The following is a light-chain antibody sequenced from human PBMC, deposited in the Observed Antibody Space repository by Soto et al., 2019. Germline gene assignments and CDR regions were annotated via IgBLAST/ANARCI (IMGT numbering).Light chain of an antibody. CDR3: QQYNTYQGT. CDR1: QNIDKW. CDR2: DAS. Sequence: DIHMTQSPSTLSASVGDRVSITCRASQNIDKWLAWYQQKPQKAPKLLIFDASTLESGVPSRFSGSGSGTEFTLTISSLQPDDFATYYCQQYNTYQGTFGPGTKVDIK. J-gene: IGKJ1*01. V-gene: IGKV1-5*01.